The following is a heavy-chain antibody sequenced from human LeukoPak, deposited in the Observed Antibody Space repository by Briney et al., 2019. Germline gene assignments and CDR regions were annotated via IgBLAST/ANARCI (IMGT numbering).Heavy chain of an antibody. J-gene: IGHJ6*03. D-gene: IGHD3-9*01. CDR2: TSFSGST. CDR3: ARRNDDILNGFYGGGTYNYYYTDV. V-gene: IGHV4-59*08. CDR1: GASISSYY. Sequence: SETLSLTCTVSGASISSYYWTWIRQPPGKGLEWIGFTSFSGSTNYNPSLKSRVTISVDTSRNQFSLRLNAMTAADTAVYYCARRNDDILNGFYGGGTYNYYYTDVWGKGTTVTVSS.